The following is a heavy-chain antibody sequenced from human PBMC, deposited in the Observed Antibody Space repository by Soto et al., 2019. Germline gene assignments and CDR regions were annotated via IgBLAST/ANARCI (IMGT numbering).Heavy chain of an antibody. CDR3: ARVSRSVGYSYGIDY. CDR1: GGSISSGGYY. V-gene: IGHV4-31*03. Sequence: PSETLSLTCTVSGGSISSGGYYWSWIRQHPGKGLEWIGYIYYSGSTYYNPSLKSRVTISVDTSKNQFSLKLSSVTAADTAVYYCARVSRSVGYSYGIDYWGQGTLVTVSS. D-gene: IGHD5-18*01. J-gene: IGHJ4*02. CDR2: IYYSGST.